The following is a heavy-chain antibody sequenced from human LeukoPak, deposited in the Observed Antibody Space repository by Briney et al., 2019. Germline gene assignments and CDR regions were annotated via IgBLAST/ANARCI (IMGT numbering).Heavy chain of an antibody. D-gene: IGHD6-19*01. CDR1: GGSVSSSSYY. Sequence: SETLSLTCTVSGGSVSSSSYYWGWIRQPPGKGLEWIGSIYYSGSTYYNPSLKSRVTISVDTSKNQFSLKLSSVTAADTAVYYCARLEGSGRPYYYYYGMDVWGQGTTVTVSS. CDR2: IYYSGST. CDR3: ARLEGSGRPYYYYYGMDV. J-gene: IGHJ6*02. V-gene: IGHV4-39*01.